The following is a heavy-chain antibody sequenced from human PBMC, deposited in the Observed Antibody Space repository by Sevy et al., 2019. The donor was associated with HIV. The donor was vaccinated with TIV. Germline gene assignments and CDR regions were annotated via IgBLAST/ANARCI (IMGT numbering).Heavy chain of an antibody. D-gene: IGHD1-26*01. V-gene: IGHV1-69*13. Sequence: ASVKVSCKASGGTFSSYAISWVRQAPGQGIEWMGGIIPIFGTANYAQKFQGRVTITADESTSTAYMELSSLRSEDTAVYYCARDSGSLVGATNWGQGTLVTVSS. J-gene: IGHJ4*02. CDR1: GGTFSSYA. CDR2: IIPIFGTA. CDR3: ARDSGSLVGATN.